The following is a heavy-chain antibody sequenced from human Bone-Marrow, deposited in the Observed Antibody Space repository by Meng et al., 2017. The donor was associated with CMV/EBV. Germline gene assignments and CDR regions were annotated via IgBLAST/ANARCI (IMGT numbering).Heavy chain of an antibody. V-gene: IGHV4-39*07. J-gene: IGHJ4*02. D-gene: IGHD6-19*01. CDR1: GGSISSSSYY. CDR3: ARVGISSGWSGGRY. CDR2: IYYSGST. Sequence: GSLRLSCTVSGGSISSSSYYWGWIRQPPGKGLEWIGSIYYSGSTYYNPSLKSRVTISVDTSKNQFSLKLSSVTAAETAVYYCARVGISSGWSGGRYWGQGTLVTVSS.